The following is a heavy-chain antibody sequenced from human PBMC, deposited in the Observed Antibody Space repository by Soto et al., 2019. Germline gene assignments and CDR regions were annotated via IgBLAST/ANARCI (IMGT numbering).Heavy chain of an antibody. D-gene: IGHD3-9*01. CDR1: GFTFSSYA. Sequence: GGSLRLSCAASGFTFSSYAMHWVRQAPGKGLEWVAVISYDGSNKYYADSVKGRFTISRDNSKNTLYLQMNSLRAEDTAVYYCAREVKSGTYYDILTGYSHPLYFDYWGQGTLVNVSS. CDR3: AREVKSGTYYDILTGYSHPLYFDY. V-gene: IGHV3-30-3*01. J-gene: IGHJ4*02. CDR2: ISYDGSNK.